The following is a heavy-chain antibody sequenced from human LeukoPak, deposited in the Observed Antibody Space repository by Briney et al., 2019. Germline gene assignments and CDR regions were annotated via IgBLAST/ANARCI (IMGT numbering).Heavy chain of an antibody. V-gene: IGHV3-23*01. J-gene: IGHJ6*02. D-gene: IGHD3-10*01. CDR1: GFTFTSYD. CDR2: ISGSGDTT. Sequence: GGSLRLSCAASGFTFTSYDMSWVRQAPGKGLEWVSVISGSGDTTYYADSVKGRFTISRDNSKNTLYLQMSSLRAEDTAVYYCAKDRYYGSGSYYAYYDYGMDVWGQGTTVTVSS. CDR3: AKDRYYGSGSYYAYYDYGMDV.